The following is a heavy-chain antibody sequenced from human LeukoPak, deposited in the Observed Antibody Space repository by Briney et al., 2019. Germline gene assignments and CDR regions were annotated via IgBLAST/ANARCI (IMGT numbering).Heavy chain of an antibody. D-gene: IGHD3-22*01. V-gene: IGHV1-2*02. CDR2: INPNSGGT. CDR3: ARGGITMIVHPDY. Sequence: EASVKVSCKASGYTFTGYYMHWVRQAPGQGLEWMGWINPNSGGTNYAQKFQGRVTMTRDTSISTAYMELSRLRSDDTAVYYCARGGITMIVHPDYWGQGTLVTVSS. J-gene: IGHJ4*02. CDR1: GYTFTGYY.